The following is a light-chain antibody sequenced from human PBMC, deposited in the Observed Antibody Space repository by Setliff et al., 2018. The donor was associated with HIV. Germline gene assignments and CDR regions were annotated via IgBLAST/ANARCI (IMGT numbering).Light chain of an antibody. J-gene: IGLJ1*01. CDR1: SSDVGGYNF. CDR3: SSYTSDSTLGV. V-gene: IGLV2-14*01. Sequence: QSVLTQPASVSGSPGQSITISCTGTSSDVGGYNFVSWYQHHPGKAPKVVIYEVSNRPSGVSNRFSGSKSGNTASLTISGLQAEDEADYYCSSYTSDSTLGVFGTGTKVTVL. CDR2: EVS.